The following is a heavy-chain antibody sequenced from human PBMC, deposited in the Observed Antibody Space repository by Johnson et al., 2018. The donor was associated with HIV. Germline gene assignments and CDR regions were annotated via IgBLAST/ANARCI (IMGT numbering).Heavy chain of an antibody. D-gene: IGHD6-13*01. V-gene: IGHV3-30*04. CDR2: SSSDESNK. J-gene: IGHJ3*02. Sequence: QVQLVESGGGVVQPGRSLRLSCAASGFTFSSFAMHWVRQGPGKGLEWVAVSSSDESNKYYLDSVKGRFSISRDNSMKTLYLQMSSLRVEDTAVYYCAKDGGSSWSAFDIWGQGTMVTVSS. CDR1: GFTFSSFA. CDR3: AKDGGSSWSAFDI.